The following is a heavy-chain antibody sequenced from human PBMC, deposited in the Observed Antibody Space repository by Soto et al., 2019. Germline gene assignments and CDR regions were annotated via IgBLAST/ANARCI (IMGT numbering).Heavy chain of an antibody. CDR3: AREPATAKPEGVEF. Sequence: ASVKVFCKASGYTFSDYSIPWVRPDQGQGLEGMGWINPISGGTKYAPKFEGGVTMTRDTSITTAYMELSRLRSGDTAVYYCAREPATAKPEGVEFWDQGALVTVFS. D-gene: IGHD1-1*01. CDR2: INPISGGT. CDR1: GYTFSDYS. V-gene: IGHV1-2*02. J-gene: IGHJ4*02.